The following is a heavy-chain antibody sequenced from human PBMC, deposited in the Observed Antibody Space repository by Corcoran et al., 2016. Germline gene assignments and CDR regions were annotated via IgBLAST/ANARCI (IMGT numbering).Heavy chain of an antibody. D-gene: IGHD3-16*02. CDR2: INPNSGGT. J-gene: IGHJ6*02. CDR1: GYTFTGYY. Sequence: QVQLVQSGAEVKKPGASVKVSCKASGYTFTGYYMHWVRQAPGQGLEWMGWINPNSGGTNYAQKFQGRVTMTRDTSISTAYMELSRLRSDDTAVDDCARDSDYVWGSYRSKSYGMDVWGQGTTVTVSS. CDR3: ARDSDYVWGSYRSKSYGMDV. V-gene: IGHV1-2*02.